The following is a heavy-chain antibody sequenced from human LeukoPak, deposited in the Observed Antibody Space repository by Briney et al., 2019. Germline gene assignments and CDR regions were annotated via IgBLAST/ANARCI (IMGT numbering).Heavy chain of an antibody. Sequence: GRSLRLSCAASGFTFSDFGMHWVRQAPGKGLESVAVISHDGNSKYSADSVKGRFTISRDNSKNTLYLQMDSLRAEDTAVYYCAKVLLSSSWYADYWGQGTLVTVSS. CDR3: AKVLLSSSWYADY. D-gene: IGHD6-13*01. J-gene: IGHJ4*02. CDR1: GFTFSDFG. V-gene: IGHV3-30*18. CDR2: ISHDGNSK.